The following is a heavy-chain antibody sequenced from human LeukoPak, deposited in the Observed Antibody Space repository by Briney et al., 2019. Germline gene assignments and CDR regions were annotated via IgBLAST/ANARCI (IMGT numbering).Heavy chain of an antibody. V-gene: IGHV3-23*01. Sequence: GGSLRLSCAASGFTFSSYGMSWVRQAPGRGLEWVSAISGSGGSTYYADSVKGRFTISRDNSKNTLYLQMNSLRAEDTAVYYCADSSLGTYYFDYWGQGTLVTVSS. CDR2: ISGSGGST. CDR3: ADSSLGTYYFDY. D-gene: IGHD6-6*01. CDR1: GFTFSSYG. J-gene: IGHJ4*02.